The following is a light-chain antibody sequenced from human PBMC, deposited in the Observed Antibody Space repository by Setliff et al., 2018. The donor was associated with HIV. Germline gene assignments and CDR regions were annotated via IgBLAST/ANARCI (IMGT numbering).Light chain of an antibody. CDR3: CSYASTGSFV. V-gene: IGLV2-23*02. CDR2: EVT. J-gene: IGLJ1*01. CDR1: STNVGKYDL. Sequence: QSALTQPASVSGSPGQSTTISCIGNSTNVGKYDLVSWYRQYPGKAPDLLIYEVTKWPSGVSKRFSGSKSGNAASLTISGLQTEDEAEYYCCSYASTGSFVFGTGTKVTVL.